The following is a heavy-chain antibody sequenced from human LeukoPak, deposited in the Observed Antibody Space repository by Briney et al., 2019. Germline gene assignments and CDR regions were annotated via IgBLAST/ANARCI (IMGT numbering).Heavy chain of an antibody. CDR1: GFTFSSYW. CDR3: ARGGYDYVWGSYRYRYGMDV. D-gene: IGHD3-16*02. Sequence: GGSLRLSCAASGFTFSSYWMSWVRQAPGKGLEWVANIKQDESEKYYVDSVKGRFTISRDNAKNSLYLQMNSLRAEDTAVYYCARGGYDYVWGSYRYRYGMDVWGKGTTVTVSS. J-gene: IGHJ6*04. V-gene: IGHV3-7*03. CDR2: IKQDESEK.